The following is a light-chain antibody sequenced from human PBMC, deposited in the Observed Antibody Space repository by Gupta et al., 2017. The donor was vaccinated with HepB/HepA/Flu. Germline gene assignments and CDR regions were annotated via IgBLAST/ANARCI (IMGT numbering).Light chain of an antibody. CDR3: MQASHWPLT. Sequence: DGVMTQSPLSLPVTLGQPASISCRSSQGLVYSDGNTYLNWFHQRPGQSPRRLIYKVSNRDSGVPDRFSGSESGNMYTLRISRVEAEDVGIYYCMQASHWPLTFGGGTKVEIK. CDR2: KVS. V-gene: IGKV2-30*01. J-gene: IGKJ4*01. CDR1: QGLVYSDGNTY.